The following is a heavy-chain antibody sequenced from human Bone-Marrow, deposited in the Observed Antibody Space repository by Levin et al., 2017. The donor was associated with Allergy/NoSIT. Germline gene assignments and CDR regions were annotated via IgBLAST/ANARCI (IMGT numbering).Heavy chain of an antibody. J-gene: IGHJ6*02. V-gene: IGHV3-11*01. CDR3: ARAGAREPAAPDESRDYYYYYGMDV. Sequence: GGSLRLSCAASGFTFSDYYMSWIRQAPGKGLEWVSYISSSGSTIYYADSVKGRFTISRDNAKNSLYLQMNSLRAEDTAVYYCARAGAREPAAPDESRDYYYYYGMDVWGQGTTVTVSS. CDR2: ISSSGSTI. CDR1: GFTFSDYY. D-gene: IGHD2-2*01.